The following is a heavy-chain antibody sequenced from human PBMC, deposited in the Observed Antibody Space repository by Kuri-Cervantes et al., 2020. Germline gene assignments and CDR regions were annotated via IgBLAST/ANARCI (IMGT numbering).Heavy chain of an antibody. CDR3: AKHMVRGVHSYYYYGMDV. CDR2: ISSSGSTI. D-gene: IGHD3-10*01. J-gene: IGHJ6*02. V-gene: IGHV3-11*01. CDR1: GFTFSDYY. Sequence: LSLTCAASGFTFSDYYMSWIRQAPGKGLEWVSYISSSGSTIYYADSVKGRFTISRDNAKNSLYLQMNSLRAEDTALYYCAKHMVRGVHSYYYYGMDVWGQGTTVTVSS.